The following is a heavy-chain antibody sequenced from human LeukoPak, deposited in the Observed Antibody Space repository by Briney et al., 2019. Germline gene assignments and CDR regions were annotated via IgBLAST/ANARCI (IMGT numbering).Heavy chain of an antibody. V-gene: IGHV1-46*01. CDR2: VNPSGGST. Sequence: ASVEVSCKASGYSFTSYYIHWVRQAPGQGLEWMGIVNPSGGSTTYAQRFQGRVTMTRDTSTSTVYMDLSSLRSEDTAVYYCARSRRLGYSSSWYPSWGQGTLVTASS. CDR3: ARSRRLGYSSSWYPS. CDR1: GYSFTSYY. D-gene: IGHD6-13*01. J-gene: IGHJ4*02.